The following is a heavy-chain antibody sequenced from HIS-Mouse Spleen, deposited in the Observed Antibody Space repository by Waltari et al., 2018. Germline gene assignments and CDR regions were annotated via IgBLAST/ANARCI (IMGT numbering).Heavy chain of an antibody. CDR3: ARDMRTAPDY. CDR1: GGSISSGDYY. J-gene: IGHJ4*02. CDR2: IFYRGST. D-gene: IGHD2-21*02. V-gene: IGHV4-30-4*01. Sequence: QVQLQESGPGLVKPSQTLSLTCTVSGGSISSGDYYWRWIRQPPGEGLEWIGYIFYRGSTYSNPSLKSRVTISVDTSKNQFSRKLSPVTAADTAVYYCARDMRTAPDYWGQGTLVTVSS.